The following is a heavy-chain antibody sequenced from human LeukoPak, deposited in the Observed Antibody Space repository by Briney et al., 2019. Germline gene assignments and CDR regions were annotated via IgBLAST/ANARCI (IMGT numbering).Heavy chain of an antibody. V-gene: IGHV3-48*01. CDR1: GFTFSSYS. CDR2: ISSSSSTI. D-gene: IGHD3/OR15-3a*01. CDR3: ARPFWAARDDYMDV. Sequence: GGSLRLSCAASGFTFSSYSMNWVRQAPGKGLEWVSYISSSSSTIFYADSVKGRFTISRDDAKNSVYLQMNSLRAEDTAVYYCARPFWAARDDYMDVWGKGTTVTVSS. J-gene: IGHJ6*03.